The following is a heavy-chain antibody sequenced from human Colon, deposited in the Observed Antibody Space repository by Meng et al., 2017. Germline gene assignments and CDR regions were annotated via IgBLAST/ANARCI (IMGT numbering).Heavy chain of an antibody. Sequence: GSLRLSCIVSGDSISGFYWNWIRQSPGKGLEWIGFVLSGGSINYNPSLKSRVTISIDLSKSQFSLKLTSMTAADTAVYYCARVTDLGGARRFDYWGPGTLVTVSS. CDR2: VLSGGSI. J-gene: IGHJ4*02. CDR1: GDSISGFY. CDR3: ARVTDLGGARRFDY. D-gene: IGHD4/OR15-4a*01. V-gene: IGHV4-59*01.